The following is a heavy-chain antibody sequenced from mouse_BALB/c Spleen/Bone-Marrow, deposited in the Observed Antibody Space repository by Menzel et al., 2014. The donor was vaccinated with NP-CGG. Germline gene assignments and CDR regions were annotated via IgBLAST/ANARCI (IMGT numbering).Heavy chain of an antibody. CDR2: ISRGGSYT. Sequence: EVQRVESGGGLVKPGGSLKLSCAVSGFTFSRYVMSWVRQTPEKRLEWVATISRGGSYTYYPDSVKGRFTISRDNAQNTLNLQMSSLRSEDTAMYYCARRGENSLLRARHFDVWGAGTTVTVSS. D-gene: IGHD1-2*01. V-gene: IGHV5-9-3*01. CDR3: ARRGENSLLRARHFDV. J-gene: IGHJ1*01. CDR1: GFTFSRYV.